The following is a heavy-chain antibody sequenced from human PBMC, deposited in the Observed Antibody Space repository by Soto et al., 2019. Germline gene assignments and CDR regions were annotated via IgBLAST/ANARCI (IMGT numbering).Heavy chain of an antibody. CDR2: IYYSGST. J-gene: IGHJ4*02. CDR1: GGSISSCGSY. D-gene: IGHD2-2*01. CDR3: ASSWAGPAATTYFDY. Sequence: SXTLSLTGTVSGGSISSCGSYWIWIRQHPGKGVEWIGYIYYSGSTYYNPSLKSRVTISVDTSKNQFSLKLSSVTAADTAVYYCASSWAGPAATTYFDYWGQGTLVTVSS. V-gene: IGHV4-31*03.